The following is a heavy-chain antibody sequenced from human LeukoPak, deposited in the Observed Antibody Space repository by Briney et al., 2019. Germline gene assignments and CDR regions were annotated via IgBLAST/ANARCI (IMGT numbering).Heavy chain of an antibody. CDR3: ARESYDYVWGSYRPGEY. CDR2: ISGSGGST. CDR1: GFTFSSYA. D-gene: IGHD3-16*02. Sequence: GGSLRLSCAASGFTFSSYAMSWVRQAPGKGLEWVSAISGSGGSTYYADSVKGRFTISRDNSKNTPYLQMNSLRAEDTAVYYCARESYDYVWGSYRPGEYWGQGTLVTVSS. J-gene: IGHJ4*02. V-gene: IGHV3-23*01.